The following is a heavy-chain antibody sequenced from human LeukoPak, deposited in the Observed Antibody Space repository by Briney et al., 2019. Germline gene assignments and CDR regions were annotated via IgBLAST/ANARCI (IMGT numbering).Heavy chain of an antibody. CDR2: ISYDGSNK. CDR3: AKDGGDGYQLLEYYFDY. CDR1: GFTFSSYG. V-gene: IGHV3-30*18. Sequence: GGSLRLSCAASGFTFSSYGMHWVRQALGKGLEWVAVISYDGSNKYYADSVKGRFTISRDNSKNTLYLQMNSLRAEDTAVYYCAKDGGDGYQLLEYYFDYWGQGTLVTVSS. J-gene: IGHJ4*02. D-gene: IGHD2-2*01.